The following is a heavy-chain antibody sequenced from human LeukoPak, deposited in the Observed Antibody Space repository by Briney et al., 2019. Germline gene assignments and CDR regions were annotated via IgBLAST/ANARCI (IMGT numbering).Heavy chain of an antibody. D-gene: IGHD1-26*01. CDR1: GFTFSDYY. V-gene: IGHV3-11*01. J-gene: IGHJ5*02. Sequence: GGSLRLSCAASGFTFSDYYMSWIRQAPGKGLEWVSYISSSGSTIYYADSVKGRFTNSRDNAKNSPYLQMNSLRAEDTAVYYCARERTGGSGSYWFDPWGQGTLVTVSS. CDR2: ISSSGSTI. CDR3: ARERTGGSGSYWFDP.